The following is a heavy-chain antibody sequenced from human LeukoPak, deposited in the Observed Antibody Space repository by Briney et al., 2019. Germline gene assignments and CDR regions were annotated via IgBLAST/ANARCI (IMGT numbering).Heavy chain of an antibody. CDR2: IYTSGST. D-gene: IGHD3-10*01. J-gene: IGHJ4*02. CDR3: ARARWFGELDY. V-gene: IGHV4-61*02. Sequence: SETLSLTCTVSGNSISSGDNYWSWIRQPAGKGLEWIGRIYTSGSTNYNPSLKSRVTMSVDTSKNQFSLKLSSVTAADTAVYYCARARWFGELDYWGQGTLVTVSS. CDR1: GNSISSGDNY.